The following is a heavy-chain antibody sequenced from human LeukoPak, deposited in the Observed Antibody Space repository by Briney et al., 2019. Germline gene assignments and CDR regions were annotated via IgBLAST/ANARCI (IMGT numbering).Heavy chain of an antibody. D-gene: IGHD3-10*01. V-gene: IGHV3-21*01. CDR2: ISSSSSYI. CDR3: ARYYPPWFGGLPYHDAFDI. J-gene: IGHJ3*02. CDR1: GFTFSSYS. Sequence: GGSLRLSCAASGFTFSSYSMNWVRQAPGKGLEWISSISSSSSYIYYADSVKGRFTISRDNAKNSLYLQMNSLRAEDTAVYYCARYYPPWFGGLPYHDAFDIWGQGTMVTVSS.